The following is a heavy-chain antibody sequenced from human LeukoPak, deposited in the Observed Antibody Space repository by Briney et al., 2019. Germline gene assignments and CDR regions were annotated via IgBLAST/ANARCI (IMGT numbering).Heavy chain of an antibody. CDR2: IYSTGST. CDR1: GGSISGGDFY. Sequence: PSETLSLTCTVSGGSISGGDFYWNWIRQPAGKGLEWIGRIYSTGSTNYNPSLKSRVTISVATSKNQFSLKLSSVTAADTAVYYCARCSWNEDYYFDYWGQGTLVTVSS. CDR3: ARCSWNEDYYFDY. V-gene: IGHV4-61*02. J-gene: IGHJ4*02. D-gene: IGHD1-1*01.